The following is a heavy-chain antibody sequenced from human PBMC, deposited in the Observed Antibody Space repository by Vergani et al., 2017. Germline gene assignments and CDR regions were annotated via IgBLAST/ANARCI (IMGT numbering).Heavy chain of an antibody. CDR1: GFTFSSYG. CDR2: IRYDGSNK. J-gene: IGHJ4*02. V-gene: IGHV3-33*01. Sequence: QVQLVESGGGVVQPGRSLRLSCAASGFTFSSYGMHWVRQAPGKGLEWVAFIRYDGSNKYYADSVKGRFTISRDNSKNTLYLQMNSLRAEDTAVYYCASRGTSGYDFKGYWGQGTLVTVSS. D-gene: IGHD5-12*01. CDR3: ASRGTSGYDFKGY.